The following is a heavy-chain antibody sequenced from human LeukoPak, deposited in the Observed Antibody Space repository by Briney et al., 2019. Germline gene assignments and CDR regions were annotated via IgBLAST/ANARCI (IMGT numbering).Heavy chain of an antibody. J-gene: IGHJ4*02. CDR2: INHSGST. CDR3: ARMPSGSCYPFDF. V-gene: IGHV4-34*01. CDR1: GGSFSGYY. D-gene: IGHD3-10*01. Sequence: PSETLSLTCAVYGGSFSGYYWSWIRQPPGKGLEWIGEINHSGSTNYNPSLKSRVTISVDTSKIQSSLKLSSVTAADTAVYYCARMPSGSCYPFDFWGQGNVVTVSS.